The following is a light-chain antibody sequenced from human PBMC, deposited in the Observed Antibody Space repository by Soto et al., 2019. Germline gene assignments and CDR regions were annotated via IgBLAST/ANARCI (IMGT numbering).Light chain of an antibody. J-gene: IGKJ1*01. V-gene: IGKV3-20*01. CDR1: QSVSSSY. CDR3: QQYGSSPRT. Sequence: EIVLTQSPGTLSLSPGERATFSCRASQSVSSSYLAWYQQKPGQAPRLLIYGASSRATGIPDRFSGSGSGTDFTLTISRPVPEDFAVYYCQQYGSSPRTFGQGTKVEIK. CDR2: GAS.